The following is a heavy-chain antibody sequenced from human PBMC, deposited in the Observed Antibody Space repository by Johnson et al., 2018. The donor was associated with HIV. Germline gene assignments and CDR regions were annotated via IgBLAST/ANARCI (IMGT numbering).Heavy chain of an antibody. CDR1: GFTVSSNY. V-gene: IGHV3-53*01. J-gene: IGHJ3*02. CDR3: ARDLRYSGYEYAFDI. CDR2: IYNDGNT. Sequence: VQLVESGGGLIQPGGSLRLSCAASGFTVSSNYMSWVRQAPGKGLEWVSVIYNDGNTYYADSVQGRFTISRDNSKNTLYLQMNSLRAEDTDVYYCARDLRYSGYEYAFDIWGQWTMVTVSS. D-gene: IGHD5-12*01.